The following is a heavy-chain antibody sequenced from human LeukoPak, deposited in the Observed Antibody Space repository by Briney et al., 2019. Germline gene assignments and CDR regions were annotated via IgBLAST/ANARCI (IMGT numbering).Heavy chain of an antibody. CDR2: INHSGST. CDR3: ARQAMVRGVIFKPNYYYYMDV. Sequence: SETLSLTCAVYGGSFSGYYWSWIRQPPGKGLEWIGEINHSGSTNYNPSLKSRVTISVDTSKNQFSLKLSSVTAADTAVYYCARQAMVRGVIFKPNYYYYMDVWGKGTTVTISS. D-gene: IGHD3-10*01. J-gene: IGHJ6*03. CDR1: GGSFSGYY. V-gene: IGHV4-34*01.